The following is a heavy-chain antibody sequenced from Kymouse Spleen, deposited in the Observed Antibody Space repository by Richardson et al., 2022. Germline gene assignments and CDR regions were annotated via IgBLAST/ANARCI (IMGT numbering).Heavy chain of an antibody. CDR2: ISYDGSNK. CDR1: GFTFSSYG. Sequence: QVQLVESGGGVVQPGRSLRLSCAASGFTFSSYGMHWVRQAPGKGLEWVAVISYDGSNKYYADSVKGRFTISRDNSKNTLYLQMNSLRAEDTAVYYCAKGRTGTLDAFDIWGQGTMVTVSS. CDR3: AKGRTGTLDAFDI. D-gene: IGHD1-7*01. V-gene: IGHV3-30*18. J-gene: IGHJ3*02.